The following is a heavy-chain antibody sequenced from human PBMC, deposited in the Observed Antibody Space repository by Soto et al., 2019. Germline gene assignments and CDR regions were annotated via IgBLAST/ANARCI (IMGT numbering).Heavy chain of an antibody. V-gene: IGHV3-74*03. J-gene: IGHJ4*02. CDR1: GFTFSSYW. Sequence: EVQLVESGGGLVQPGGSLRLSCAASGFTFSSYWIHWVRQVPGKGLVWVSHIDSDGNSKTYADSVKGRFTISRDNAKNTVYLQMNSLRAEDTAVYYCVRDDVGVGIDYWGLGTLVTVSS. CDR2: IDSDGNSK. D-gene: IGHD1-26*01. CDR3: VRDDVGVGIDY.